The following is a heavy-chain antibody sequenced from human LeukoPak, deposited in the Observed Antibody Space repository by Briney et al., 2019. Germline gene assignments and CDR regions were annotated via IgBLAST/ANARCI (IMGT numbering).Heavy chain of an antibody. V-gene: IGHV3-74*01. Sequence: WVSRINSDGSSTSSAASVKGRFTISRDNAKNTLYLQMNSLRAEDTAVYYCARDGYDGIESFWGQGTLVTVSS. D-gene: IGHD1-26*01. CDR3: ARDGYDGIESF. CDR2: INSDGSST. J-gene: IGHJ4*02.